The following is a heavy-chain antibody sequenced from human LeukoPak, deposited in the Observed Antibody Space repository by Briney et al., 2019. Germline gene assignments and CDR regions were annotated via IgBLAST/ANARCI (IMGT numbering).Heavy chain of an antibody. J-gene: IGHJ4*02. CDR3: ARDALRGYSYGLTIDY. CDR1: GGTFSSYA. CDR2: IIPIFGTA. Sequence: SVKVSCKASGGTFSSYAISWVRQAPGQGLEWMGGIIPIFGTANYAQKFQGRVTITADESTSTAYMELSSLRSEDTAVYYCARDALRGYSYGLTIDYWGQGTLVTVYS. V-gene: IGHV1-69*01. D-gene: IGHD5-18*01.